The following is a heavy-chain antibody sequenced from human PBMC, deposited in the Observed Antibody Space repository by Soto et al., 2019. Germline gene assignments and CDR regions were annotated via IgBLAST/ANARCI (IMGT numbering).Heavy chain of an antibody. D-gene: IGHD3-10*01. CDR3: ASAGYGSGRGQAY. Sequence: QVQLVQSGAEVKKPGASVKVSCKASGYTFTSYAMHWVRQAPGQRLEWMGWINAGNGNTKYSQKFQGRVTITRDTPASTAYMELSSLRYEETAVYYCASAGYGSGRGQAYWGQGTLVTVSS. J-gene: IGHJ4*02. V-gene: IGHV1-3*01. CDR2: INAGNGNT. CDR1: GYTFTSYA.